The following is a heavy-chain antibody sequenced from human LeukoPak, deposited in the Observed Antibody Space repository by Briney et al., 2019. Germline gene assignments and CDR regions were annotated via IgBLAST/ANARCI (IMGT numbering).Heavy chain of an antibody. Sequence: GGSLRLSCAASGFTFSDYYMSWIRQAPGKGLEWVSYISSSGSTIYYADSVKGRFTISRDNAKNSLYLQMNSPRAEDTAVYYCARDRSSSWSRLGYWGQGTLVTVSS. D-gene: IGHD6-13*01. CDR3: ARDRSSSWSRLGY. V-gene: IGHV3-11*01. CDR2: ISSSGSTI. CDR1: GFTFSDYY. J-gene: IGHJ4*02.